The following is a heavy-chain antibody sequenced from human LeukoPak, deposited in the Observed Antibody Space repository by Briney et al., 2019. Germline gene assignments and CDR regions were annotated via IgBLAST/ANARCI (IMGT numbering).Heavy chain of an antibody. D-gene: IGHD3-22*01. CDR2: INRRGST. V-gene: IGHV4-38-2*02. CDR3: ASHDRITYYGFFDY. J-gene: IGHJ4*02. Sequence: SETLSLTCTVSGYSISSVYYWGWIRQPPGKRLEWVGIINRRGSTYYNPSLRSRVTISVDTSKNQFSLKLRSVPAADTAVHYCASHDRITYYGFFDYWGQGILVTVSS. CDR1: GYSISSVYY.